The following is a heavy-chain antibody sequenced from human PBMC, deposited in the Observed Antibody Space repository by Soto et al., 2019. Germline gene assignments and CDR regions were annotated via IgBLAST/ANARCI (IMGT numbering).Heavy chain of an antibody. CDR2: IYYSGST. Sequence: SETLSLTCSVSGASIYIGGYDWSWIRQPPGKGLEWIGYIYYSGSTNYNPSLKSRVTMSVDTSKNHFSLRLISVTAADTAIYFCAREGNLGRWLQPLDFWGQGTLVTVSS. V-gene: IGHV4-61*03. CDR3: AREGNLGRWLQPLDF. CDR1: GASIYIGGYD. J-gene: IGHJ4*02. D-gene: IGHD5-12*01.